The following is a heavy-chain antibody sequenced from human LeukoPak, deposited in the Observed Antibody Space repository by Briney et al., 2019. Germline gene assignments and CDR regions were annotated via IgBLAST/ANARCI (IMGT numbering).Heavy chain of an antibody. V-gene: IGHV4-30-2*01. CDR3: ARGPYVDILTGYYSSDVDY. J-gene: IGHJ4*02. Sequence: PSETLSLTCTVSGGSISSGGYYWSWIRQPPGKGLEWIGYIYHSGSTYYNPSLKSRVTISVDRSKNQFSLKLSSVTAADTAVYYCARGPYVDILTGYYSSDVDYWGQGTLVTVSS. D-gene: IGHD3-9*01. CDR2: IYHSGST. CDR1: GGSISSGGYY.